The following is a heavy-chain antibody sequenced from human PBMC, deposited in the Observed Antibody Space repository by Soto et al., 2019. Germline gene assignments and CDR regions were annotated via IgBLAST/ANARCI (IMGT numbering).Heavy chain of an antibody. D-gene: IGHD2-2*01. J-gene: IGHJ6*02. Sequence: ASVKVSCKASGYTFTSYGISWVRQAPGQGLEWMGWISAYNGNTNYAQKLQGRVTMTTDTSTSTAYMELRSLRSDDTAVYYCARCRALGILSTSGAHHYYGMDVWGQGTTVTVSS. CDR3: ARCRALGILSTSGAHHYYGMDV. CDR2: ISAYNGNT. CDR1: GYTFTSYG. V-gene: IGHV1-18*04.